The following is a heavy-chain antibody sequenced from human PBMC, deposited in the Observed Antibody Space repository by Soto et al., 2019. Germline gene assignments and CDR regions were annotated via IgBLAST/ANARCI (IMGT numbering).Heavy chain of an antibody. D-gene: IGHD6-19*01. J-gene: IGHJ4*02. Sequence: QLQLQESGSGLVKPSQTLSLTCAVSGGSISSGGYSWSWIRQPPGKGLEWIGYIYHSGSTYYNPSLKSRVTISVDRSKNQFSLTLSSVTAAVTAVYYCARAGGLGAVAVDYWGQGTLVTVSS. V-gene: IGHV4-30-2*01. CDR2: IYHSGST. CDR3: ARAGGLGAVAVDY. CDR1: GGSISSGGYS.